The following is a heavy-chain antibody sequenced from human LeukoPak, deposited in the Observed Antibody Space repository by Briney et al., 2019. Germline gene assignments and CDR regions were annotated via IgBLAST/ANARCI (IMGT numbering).Heavy chain of an antibody. J-gene: IGHJ4*02. CDR3: TLGYCTNRVCPFDY. CDR1: GGSISSSSYY. V-gene: IGHV4-39*01. Sequence: SETLSLTCTVSGGSISSSSYYCGWIRQPPGKGLEWIGSIYYIGTTYYNPSLKSRVTISVDTSKNQFSLKLSSGTAADTPVYSCTLGYCTNRVCPFDYWGQEHLVTVSS. D-gene: IGHD2-8*01. CDR2: IYYIGTT.